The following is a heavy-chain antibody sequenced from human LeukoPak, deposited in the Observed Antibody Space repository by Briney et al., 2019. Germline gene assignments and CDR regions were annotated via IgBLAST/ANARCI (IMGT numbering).Heavy chain of an antibody. Sequence: GGSLRLSCAASGFTVSSNYMSWVRQAPGKGLEWVSVIYSGGSTYYADSVKGRFTISRDNSKNTLYLQMNSLRAEDTAVYYCASLWFGESTNWFDPWGQGTLVTVSS. J-gene: IGHJ5*02. CDR3: ASLWFGESTNWFDP. CDR1: GFTVSSNY. V-gene: IGHV3-53*05. CDR2: IYSGGST. D-gene: IGHD3-10*01.